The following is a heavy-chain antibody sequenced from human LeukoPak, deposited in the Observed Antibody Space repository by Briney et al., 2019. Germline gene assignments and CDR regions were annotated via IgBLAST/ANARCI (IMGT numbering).Heavy chain of an antibody. V-gene: IGHV2-5*01. D-gene: IGHD2-21*02. CDR2: IYWNDDK. J-gene: IGHJ4*02. CDR1: GFSLSTTGVD. Sequence: ESAPALVKPTRTLTLTCAFSGFSLSTTGVDVGWIRQPPGKALEWLALIYWNDDKRYSPSLKRRLTITKDTSKNQVVLTMTNMDPVDTATYYCTHMVTDRLLDYWGQGTLVTVSS. CDR3: THMVTDRLLDY.